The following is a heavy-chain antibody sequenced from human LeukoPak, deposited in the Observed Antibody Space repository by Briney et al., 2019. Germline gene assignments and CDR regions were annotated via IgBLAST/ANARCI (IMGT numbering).Heavy chain of an antibody. Sequence: ASVKVSCKASGYTFTTYDINWVRQAPGQGLEWMGWINPNSGGTNSAQKSQGRVTMTRDTSISTAYMELSSLRSDDTAVYYCARGSRRSPYYNWFDPWGQGTPVTVSS. CDR2: INPNSGGT. D-gene: IGHD2-15*01. CDR1: GYTFTTYD. V-gene: IGHV1-2*02. J-gene: IGHJ5*02. CDR3: ARGSRRSPYYNWFDP.